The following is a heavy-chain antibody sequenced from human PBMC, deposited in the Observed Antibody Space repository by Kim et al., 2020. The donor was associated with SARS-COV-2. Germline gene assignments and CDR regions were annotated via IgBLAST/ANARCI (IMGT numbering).Heavy chain of an antibody. CDR1: GFTFSSYG. V-gene: IGHV3-33*01. J-gene: IGHJ4*02. CDR2: IWYDGSNK. Sequence: GGSLRLSCAASGFTFSSYGMHWVRQAPGKGLEWVAVIWYDGSNKYYADSVKGRFTISRDNSKNTLYLQMNSLRAEDTAVYYCARDSTYYYDSSGSMDYWGQGTLVTVSS. D-gene: IGHD3-22*01. CDR3: ARDSTYYYDSSGSMDY.